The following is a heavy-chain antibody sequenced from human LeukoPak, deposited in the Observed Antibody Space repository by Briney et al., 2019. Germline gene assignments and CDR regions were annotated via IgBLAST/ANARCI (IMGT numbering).Heavy chain of an antibody. V-gene: IGHV3-7*05. J-gene: IGHJ5*02. CDR3: ARASDPWLQLT. CDR2: IKQDGREK. Sequence: GGSLRLSCAASGFTFSNYWMIWVRHAPGKGLEWVGNIKQDGREKRYADSVRGRFSISKDNAQTSLYLQMDSLRAEETAVYYCARASDPWLQLTWGQGTLVTVSS. D-gene: IGHD5-24*01. CDR1: GFTFSNYW.